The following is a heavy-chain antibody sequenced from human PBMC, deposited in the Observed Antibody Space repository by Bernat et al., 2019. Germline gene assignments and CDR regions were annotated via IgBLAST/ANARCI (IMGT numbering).Heavy chain of an antibody. CDR1: GGSISSYY. CDR3: ARVGAGSFDY. CDR2: MDYSGSA. D-gene: IGHD3-16*01. Sequence: QVQLQESGPGLVKASETLSLTCTVSGGSISSYYWSWIRQSPGKGLEWIGYMDYSGSANYNPSLMSRVTISVDTSKNQFSLNLSSATAADTAVYYCARVGAGSFDYWGQGTLVTVSS. J-gene: IGHJ4*02. V-gene: IGHV4-59*01.